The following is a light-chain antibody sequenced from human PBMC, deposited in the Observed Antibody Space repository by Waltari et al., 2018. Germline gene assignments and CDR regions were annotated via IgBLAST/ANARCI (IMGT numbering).Light chain of an antibody. Sequence: QSALTQPASVSGSPGQSITISCTGTSHDVGSDNLLSWYQRHPGKAPELPIYGGSKRPSGVSNRFSGSKSGNTASLTISGLQAEDEADYFCCSYASGSTIIFGGGTKLTVL. CDR3: CSYASGSTII. CDR1: SHDVGSDNL. J-gene: IGLJ2*01. CDR2: GGS. V-gene: IGLV2-23*01.